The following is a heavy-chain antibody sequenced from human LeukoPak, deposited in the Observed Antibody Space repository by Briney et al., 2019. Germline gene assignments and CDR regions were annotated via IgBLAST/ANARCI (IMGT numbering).Heavy chain of an antibody. CDR3: ARDRAWYYGSGVDY. CDR2: ISAYNGNS. CDR1: GYTFTSYG. V-gene: IGHV1-18*04. D-gene: IGHD3-10*01. Sequence: ASVKVSCKASGYTFTSYGISWVRQAPGQGLEWMGWISAYNGNSNYAQKLQGRVTMTTDTSTSTAYMELRSLRSDDTAVYYCARDRAWYYGSGVDYWGQGTLVTVSS. J-gene: IGHJ4*02.